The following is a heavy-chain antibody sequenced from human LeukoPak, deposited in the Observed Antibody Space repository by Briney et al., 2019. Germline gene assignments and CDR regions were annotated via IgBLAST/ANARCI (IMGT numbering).Heavy chain of an antibody. CDR1: RFIFSNYA. J-gene: IGHJ4*03. CDR3: VRQDCSGGSCYLDY. Sequence: GGSLRLSCAASRFIFSNYAMHWVRQAPGKGLDWVAVISYHGRDQFYADSVKGRFTISRDSSKDTLYLQMNSLRTEDAAVYYCVRQDCSGGSCYLDYWGQGTLVTVSS. V-gene: IGHV3-30*04. D-gene: IGHD2-15*01. CDR2: ISYHGRDQ.